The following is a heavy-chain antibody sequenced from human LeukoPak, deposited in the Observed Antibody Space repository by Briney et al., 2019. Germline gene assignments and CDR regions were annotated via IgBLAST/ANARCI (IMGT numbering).Heavy chain of an antibody. Sequence: AGGSLRLSCAASGFTFSSYGMHWVRQAPGKGLEWVAFIRYDGSNKYYADSVKGRFTISRDNSKNTLYLQMNSLRAEDTAVYYCAKVERAASLISTGNYYYYYYMDVWGKGTTVTVSS. D-gene: IGHD6-13*01. V-gene: IGHV3-30*02. CDR3: AKVERAASLISTGNYYYYYYMDV. CDR1: GFTFSSYG. J-gene: IGHJ6*03. CDR2: IRYDGSNK.